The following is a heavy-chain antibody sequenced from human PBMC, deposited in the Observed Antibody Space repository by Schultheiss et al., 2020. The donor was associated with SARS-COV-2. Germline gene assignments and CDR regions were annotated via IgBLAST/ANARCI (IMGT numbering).Heavy chain of an antibody. D-gene: IGHD2-21*02. J-gene: IGHJ4*02. CDR1: GFTFSSYG. Sequence: GGSLRLSCAASGFTFSSYGMHWVRQAPGKGLEWVAVIWYDGSNKYYEDSVKGRFTISRDNSKNTLYLQMNSLRAEDTAVYYCARDGVYQTIVVVTAILDYWGQGTLVTVSS. CDR2: IWYDGSNK. V-gene: IGHV3-33*01. CDR3: ARDGVYQTIVVVTAILDY.